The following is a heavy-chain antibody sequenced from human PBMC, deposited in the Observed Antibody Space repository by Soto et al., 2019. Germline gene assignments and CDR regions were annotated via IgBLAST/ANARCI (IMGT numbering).Heavy chain of an antibody. D-gene: IGHD2-2*01. Sequence: GGSLRLSCAASGFTFSDHYMDWVRQAPGKGLEWVGRIRNKGNSYTTEYAASGKGRFTISRDDSQNSLSLQMYSLKTENTAVYYCANHLAFYSSTLHYFDYWAQGTLVTVSS. V-gene: IGHV3-72*01. CDR2: IRNKGNSYTT. J-gene: IGHJ4*01. CDR3: ANHLAFYSSTLHYFDY. CDR1: GFTFSDHY.